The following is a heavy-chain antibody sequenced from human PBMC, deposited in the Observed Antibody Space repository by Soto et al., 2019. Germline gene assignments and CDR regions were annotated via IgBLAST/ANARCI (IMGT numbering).Heavy chain of an antibody. V-gene: IGHV3-23*01. J-gene: IGHJ4*02. CDR3: AKDTPQEWLLVFHY. Sequence: EVQLLESGGGLVQPGGSLRLSCAASGFTFSSFAMSWVRQAPAKGLEWVSVISGTGGTTYYADSVKGRFTISRDNSKNTLYLQMNSLRGEDTAVYYCAKDTPQEWLLVFHYWGQGTLVTVSS. CDR2: ISGTGGTT. D-gene: IGHD3-3*01. CDR1: GFTFSSFA.